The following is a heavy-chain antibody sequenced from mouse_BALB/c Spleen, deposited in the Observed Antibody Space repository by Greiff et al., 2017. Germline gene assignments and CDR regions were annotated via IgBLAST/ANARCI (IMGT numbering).Heavy chain of an antibody. CDR1: GYTFTDYV. J-gene: IGHJ2*01. Sequence: SGPELVKPGASVKMSCKASGYTFTDYVINWVKQRPRQGLDWIGYINPYNDYTSYNQKFKGKATLTVDKSSSTAYMELSSLTSEDSAVYYCARDSLFDYWGQGTTLTVSS. CDR3: ARDSLFDY. V-gene: IGHV1S45*01. CDR2: INPYNDYT.